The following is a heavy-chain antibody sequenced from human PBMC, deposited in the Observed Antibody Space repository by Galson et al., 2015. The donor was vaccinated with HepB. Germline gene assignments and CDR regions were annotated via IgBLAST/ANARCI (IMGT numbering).Heavy chain of an antibody. D-gene: IGHD2-2*02. CDR3: AVLHIVVVPAGISAFDI. Sequence: SLRLSCAASGFTFSSYSMNWVRQAPGKGLEWVSSISSSSSYIYYADSVKGRFTISRDNAKNSLYLQMNSLRAEDTAVYYCAVLHIVVVPAGISAFDIWGQGTMVTVSS. CDR1: GFTFSSYS. J-gene: IGHJ3*02. V-gene: IGHV3-21*01. CDR2: ISSSSSYI.